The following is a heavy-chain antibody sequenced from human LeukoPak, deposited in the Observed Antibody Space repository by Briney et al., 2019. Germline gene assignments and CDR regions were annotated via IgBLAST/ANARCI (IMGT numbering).Heavy chain of an antibody. CDR2: IYYSGST. CDR3: ALGRSVTLDY. J-gene: IGHJ4*02. D-gene: IGHD4-17*01. Sequence: SQTLSLTCTVSGGSISSGGYYWSWIRQHPGKGLEWIGYIYYSGSTYYNPSLKSLVTISVDTSKNQFSLKLSSVTAADTAVYYCALGRSVTLDYWGQGTLVTVSS. CDR1: GGSISSGGYY. V-gene: IGHV4-31*01.